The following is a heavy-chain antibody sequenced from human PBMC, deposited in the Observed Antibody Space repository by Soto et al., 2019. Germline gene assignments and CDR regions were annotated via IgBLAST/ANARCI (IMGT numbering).Heavy chain of an antibody. CDR3: AHIPVADSVSLFEY. CDR2: IYWDDDK. D-gene: IGHD6-19*01. Sequence: GPTLVNPTQTLTLTCTFSGFSLTTTGMYVAWISQPPGKALEWLALIYWDDDKRYNPSLKSRLTITKDTSKNQVVLRMTNMDPVDTATYYCAHIPVADSVSLFEYWGQGTLVTVSS. V-gene: IGHV2-5*02. CDR1: GFSLTTTGMY. J-gene: IGHJ4*02.